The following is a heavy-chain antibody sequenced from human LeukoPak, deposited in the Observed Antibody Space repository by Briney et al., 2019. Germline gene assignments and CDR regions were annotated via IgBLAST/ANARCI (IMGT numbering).Heavy chain of an antibody. Sequence: GASVKVSCKASGGTFSSYAISWVRQAPGQGLEWMGRIIPILGIANYAQKFQGRVTITADKSTSTAYMELSSLRSEDTAVYYCARDLYSSSWSFDYWGQGTLVTVSS. J-gene: IGHJ4*02. CDR1: GGTFSSYA. CDR3: ARDLYSSSWSFDY. V-gene: IGHV1-69*04. D-gene: IGHD6-13*01. CDR2: IIPILGIA.